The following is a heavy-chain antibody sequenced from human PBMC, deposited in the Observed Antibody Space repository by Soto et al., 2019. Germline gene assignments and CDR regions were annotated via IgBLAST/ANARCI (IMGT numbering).Heavy chain of an antibody. D-gene: IGHD3-10*01. J-gene: IGHJ6*02. CDR3: ARRVWCGELYNYHYYGMDV. Sequence: GASVKGSCKASGGTFSSYAISWVRQAPGQGLEWMGGIIPIFGTAIYAQKFQGRVTITADKSTSTAYMELSSLRSEDTAVYYCARRVWCGELYNYHYYGMDVWGQGTTVTVSS. CDR2: IIPIFGTA. V-gene: IGHV1-69*06. CDR1: GGTFSSYA.